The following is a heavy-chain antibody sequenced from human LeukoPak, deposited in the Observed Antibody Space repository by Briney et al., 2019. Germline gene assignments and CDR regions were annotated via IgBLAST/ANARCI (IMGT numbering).Heavy chain of an antibody. CDR1: GGSISSSSYY. CDR3: ATSYYYDSSGYYPIDAFDI. Sequence: SETLSLTCTVSGGSISSSSYYWGWIRQPPGKGLEWIGSIYYSGSTYYNPSLKSRVTISVDTSKNQFSLKLSSVTAADTAVYYCATSYYYDSSGYYPIDAFDIWGQGTMVTVSS. CDR2: IYYSGST. J-gene: IGHJ3*02. V-gene: IGHV4-39*07. D-gene: IGHD3-22*01.